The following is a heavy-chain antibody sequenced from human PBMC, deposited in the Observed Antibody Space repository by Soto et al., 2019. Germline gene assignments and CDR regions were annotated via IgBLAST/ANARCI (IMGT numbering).Heavy chain of an antibody. D-gene: IGHD5-18*01. CDR3: AKDQTAMVY. J-gene: IGHJ4*02. CDR1: GFTFISYA. CDR2: ISGSGGST. V-gene: IGHV3-23*01. Sequence: TGGYLRLSCGASGFTFISYAMSWVRQAPGKGLEWVSAISGSGGSTYYADSVKGRFTVSRDNSKNTLYLQMNSLRAEDTAVYYCAKDQTAMVYWGQGTLVTVSS.